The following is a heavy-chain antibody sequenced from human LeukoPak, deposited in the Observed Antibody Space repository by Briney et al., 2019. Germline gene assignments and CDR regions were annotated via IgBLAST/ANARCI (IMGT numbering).Heavy chain of an antibody. CDR3: ARPMTGTGLTYYYYGMDI. CDR1: GYTFAGYY. CDR2: INPNSGGT. D-gene: IGHD1-1*01. Sequence: ASVKVSCKASGYTFAGYYLHWVRQAPGQGLEWLGWINPNSGGTHYAQKFQGRVTVTRDTSISTAYMELNSLRSEDTALYYCARPMTGTGLTYYYYGMDIWGQGTTVTVSS. V-gene: IGHV1-2*02. J-gene: IGHJ6*02.